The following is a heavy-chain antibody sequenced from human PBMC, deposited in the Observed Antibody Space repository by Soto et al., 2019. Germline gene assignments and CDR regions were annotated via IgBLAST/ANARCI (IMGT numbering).Heavy chain of an antibody. CDR3: ARVYRSSSWLGDYYYMDV. CDR1: GFTFSSYW. Sequence: GGSLRLSCAASGFTFSSYWMSWVRQAPGKGLEWVANIKQDGSEKYYVDSVKGRFTISRDNAKNSLYLQMNSLRAEDTAVYYCARVYRSSSWLGDYYYMDVWGKGTTVTVSS. V-gene: IGHV3-7*01. CDR2: IKQDGSEK. J-gene: IGHJ6*03. D-gene: IGHD6-13*01.